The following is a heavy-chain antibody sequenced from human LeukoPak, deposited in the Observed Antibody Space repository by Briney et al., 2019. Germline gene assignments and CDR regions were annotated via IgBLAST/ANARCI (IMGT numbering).Heavy chain of an antibody. V-gene: IGHV4-34*01. Sequence: KTSETLSLTCAVYGGSFSGYYWSWIRQPPGKGLEWIGEINHSGSTNYNPSLKSRVTISVDTSKNRFSLKLSSVTAADTAVYYCARGRDCSSTSCYNWFDPWGQGTLVTVSS. CDR3: ARGRDCSSTSCYNWFDP. J-gene: IGHJ5*02. CDR2: INHSGST. CDR1: GGSFSGYY. D-gene: IGHD2-2*01.